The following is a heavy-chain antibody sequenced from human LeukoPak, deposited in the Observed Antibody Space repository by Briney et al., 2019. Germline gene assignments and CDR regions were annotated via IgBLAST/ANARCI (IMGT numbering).Heavy chain of an antibody. D-gene: IGHD3-16*02. CDR3: AKGKFGGVIVVSAYYFDY. CDR1: GFTFSSYA. V-gene: IGHV3-23*01. J-gene: IGHJ4*02. Sequence: GGSLRLSCAASGFTFSSYAMSWVRQAPGKGLEWVSAISGSGGSTYYADSVKGRFTISRDNSKNTLYLQMNSLRAEDTAVYYCAKGKFGGVIVVSAYYFDYWGQGTLVTVSS. CDR2: ISGSGGST.